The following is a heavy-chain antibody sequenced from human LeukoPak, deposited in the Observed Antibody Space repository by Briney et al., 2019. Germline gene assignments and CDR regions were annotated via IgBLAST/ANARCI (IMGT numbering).Heavy chain of an antibody. CDR1: GFTFSSYW. D-gene: IGHD2-2*01. CDR3: ARSCSSTSCQIEG. Sequence: GGSLRLSCAASGFTFSSYWMHWVRQAPEKGLVWVSRIDLDGSTARYADSVKGRFTISRDNAKNMLYLQMNSLRAEDTAVYYCARSCSSTSCQIEGWGQGTLVTVSS. J-gene: IGHJ4*02. CDR2: IDLDGSTA. V-gene: IGHV3-74*01.